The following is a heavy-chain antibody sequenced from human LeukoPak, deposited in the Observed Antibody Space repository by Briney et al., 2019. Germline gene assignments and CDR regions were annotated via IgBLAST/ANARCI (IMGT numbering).Heavy chain of an antibody. D-gene: IGHD3-22*01. CDR2: INSDGSST. CDR1: GFTFSSYW. CDR3: ARDQSSADYESSGLFY. Sequence: PGGSLRLSCAASGFTFSSYWMHWVRQAPGKGLVWVSRINSDGSSTSYADSVKGRFTISRDNAKNTLYLQMNSLRAEDTAVYYCARDQSSADYESSGLFYWGQGTLVTVSS. J-gene: IGHJ4*02. V-gene: IGHV3-74*01.